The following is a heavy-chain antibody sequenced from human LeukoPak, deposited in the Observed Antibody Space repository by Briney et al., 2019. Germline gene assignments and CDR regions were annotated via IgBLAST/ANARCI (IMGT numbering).Heavy chain of an antibody. Sequence: PGGSLRLSCAASGFTFSDYYMSWVRQAPGKGLEWVSAISGSGGSTYYADSVKGRFTISRDNSKNTLYLQMNSLRAEDTAVYYCAKEGSGYYYKHAFDIWGQGTMVTVSS. J-gene: IGHJ3*02. CDR1: GFTFSDYY. CDR2: ISGSGGST. D-gene: IGHD3-22*01. V-gene: IGHV3-23*01. CDR3: AKEGSGYYYKHAFDI.